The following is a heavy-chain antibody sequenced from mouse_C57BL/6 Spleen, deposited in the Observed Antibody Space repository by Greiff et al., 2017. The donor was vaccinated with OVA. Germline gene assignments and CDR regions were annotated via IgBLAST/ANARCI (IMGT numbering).Heavy chain of an antibody. CDR1: GYTFTSYW. Sequence: VQLQQPGAELVRPGSSVKLSCKASGYTFTSYWMHWVKQRPIQGLEWIGNIDPSDSETHYNQKFKDKATLTVDKSSSTAYMQLSSLTSEDSAVYYCARSYYDPYYWYFDVWGTGTTVTVSS. D-gene: IGHD2-10*01. J-gene: IGHJ1*03. V-gene: IGHV1-52*01. CDR3: ARSYYDPYYWYFDV. CDR2: IDPSDSET.